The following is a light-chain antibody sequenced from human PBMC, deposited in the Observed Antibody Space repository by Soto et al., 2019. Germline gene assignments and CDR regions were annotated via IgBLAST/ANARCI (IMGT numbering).Light chain of an antibody. CDR3: QQYNSSTWT. V-gene: IGKV1-5*01. CDR1: QSISSW. Sequence: DIQMTQSPSTLSASVGDRVTITCRASQSISSWLAWYQQKPGKAPKLLIYDASSLESGVPSRFSGSGSGTEFTLTISSLQPDEFATYYCQQYNSSTWTVCQGTKVDI. J-gene: IGKJ1*01. CDR2: DAS.